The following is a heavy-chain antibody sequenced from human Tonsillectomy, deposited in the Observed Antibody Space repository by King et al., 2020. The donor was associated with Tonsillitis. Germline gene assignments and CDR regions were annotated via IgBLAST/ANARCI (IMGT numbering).Heavy chain of an antibody. CDR3: ARDRDGYIFDY. CDR1: GFTFSSYD. D-gene: IGHD5-24*01. Sequence: QLVQSGGGVVQPGRSLRLSCAASGFTFSSYDMYWVRQAPGKGLEWVAVISLDGSYKYYADSVTGRFTISRDNSKNTLYLQMNSLRAEDTAVYYCARDRDGYIFDYWGQGTLVTVSS. J-gene: IGHJ4*02. V-gene: IGHV3-33*05. CDR2: ISLDGSYK.